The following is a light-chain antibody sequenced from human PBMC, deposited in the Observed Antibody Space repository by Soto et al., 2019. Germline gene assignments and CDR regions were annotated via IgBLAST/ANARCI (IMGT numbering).Light chain of an antibody. CDR2: GAS. J-gene: IGKJ1*01. V-gene: IGKV3D-7*01. CDR1: QFMSSNY. Sequence: EIGLTQSPGTLSLSPGERATLSCRASQFMSSNYLSWYQQKPGQAPRLLIYGASTRATGIPDRFSGSGSETDFTLTISSLQPEDFAVYYCQQDYNLPWTFGHGTKVDIK. CDR3: QQDYNLPWT.